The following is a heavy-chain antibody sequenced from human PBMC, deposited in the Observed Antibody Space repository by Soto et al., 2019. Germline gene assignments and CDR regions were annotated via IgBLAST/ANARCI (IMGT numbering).Heavy chain of an antibody. CDR2: IIPILGIA. V-gene: IGHV1-69*08. Sequence: QVQLVQSGAEVKKPGSSVKVSCKASGGTFSSYTISWVRQAPGQGLEWMGRIIPILGIANYAQKFQGRVTITADKSTSTAYMELSSLRSEDTAVYYCARDETPAGPFDYWGQGTLVTVSS. CDR1: GGTFSSYT. CDR3: ARDETPAGPFDY. J-gene: IGHJ4*02. D-gene: IGHD2-2*01.